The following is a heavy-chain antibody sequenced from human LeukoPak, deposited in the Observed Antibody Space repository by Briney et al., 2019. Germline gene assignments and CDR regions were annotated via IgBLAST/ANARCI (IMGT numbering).Heavy chain of an antibody. D-gene: IGHD1-14*01. Sequence: ASVKVSCRASGYNFNDFGVTWVRQARGKGLEWMGWISALTGDTNYAQKFQGRLTMTTDTSTDIAYMEMRSLRSDDTAVYYCAREATGRAFDPWGQGTLVVVSS. CDR3: AREATGRAFDP. V-gene: IGHV1-18*01. J-gene: IGHJ5*02. CDR2: ISALTGDT. CDR1: GYNFNDFG.